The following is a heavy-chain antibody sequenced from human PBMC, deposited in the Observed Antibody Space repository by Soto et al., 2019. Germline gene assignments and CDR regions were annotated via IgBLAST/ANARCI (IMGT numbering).Heavy chain of an antibody. CDR1: GDTFTTYS. Sequence: QVHLVQSGPEVKKPGSSVKVSCKTSGDTFTTYSISWVRQAPGQGLEWMGRIVPVARIVNTSQKFRGRVTIPGDESTNPVYMEMTSPSTYDTALYYCAKTYYYASNCYSHFDFWGLGTLVTVSS. D-gene: IGHD3-22*01. V-gene: IGHV1-69*02. J-gene: IGHJ4*02. CDR3: AKTYYYASNCYSHFDF. CDR2: IVPVARIV.